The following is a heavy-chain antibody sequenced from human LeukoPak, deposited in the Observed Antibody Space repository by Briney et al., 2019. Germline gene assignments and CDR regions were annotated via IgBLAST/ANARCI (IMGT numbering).Heavy chain of an antibody. V-gene: IGHV3-74*01. CDR3: ARGGYSGYDSPDY. J-gene: IGHJ4*02. D-gene: IGHD5-12*01. CDR1: GFTFSTYW. CDR2: IKSDGSDT. Sequence: GGSLRLSCAASGFTFSTYWMHWVRQAPGEGLVWVSRIKSDGSDTSYADSVKGRFTISRDNAKNTLYLQMNSLRAEDTAVYYCARGGYSGYDSPDYWGQGTLVTVSS.